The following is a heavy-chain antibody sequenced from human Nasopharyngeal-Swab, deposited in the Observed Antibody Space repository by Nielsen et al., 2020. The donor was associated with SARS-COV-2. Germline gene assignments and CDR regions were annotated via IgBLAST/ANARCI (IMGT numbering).Heavy chain of an antibody. CDR2: INAGNGNT. Sequence: WVRQAPGQRPEWMGWINAGNGNTKYSQKFQGRVTITRDTSASTAYMDLSSLRSEDTAVYYCARDGYYDYVWGSSTSYFDYWGQGTLVTVSS. J-gene: IGHJ4*02. CDR3: ARDGYYDYVWGSSTSYFDY. V-gene: IGHV1-3*01. D-gene: IGHD3-16*01.